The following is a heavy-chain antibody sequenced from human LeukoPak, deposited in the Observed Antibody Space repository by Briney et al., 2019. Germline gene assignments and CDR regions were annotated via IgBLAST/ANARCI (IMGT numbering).Heavy chain of an antibody. CDR3: ARSLTGTISLAY. CDR2: IYYSGST. V-gene: IGHV4-39*07. D-gene: IGHD1-1*01. CDR1: GGSISSSSYY. Sequence: SETLSLTCTVSGGSISSSSYYWGWIRQPPGKGLEWIGSIYYSGSTYYNPSLKSRVTISVDTSKNQFSLKLSSVTAADTAVYYCARSLTGTISLAYWGQGTLVTVSS. J-gene: IGHJ4*02.